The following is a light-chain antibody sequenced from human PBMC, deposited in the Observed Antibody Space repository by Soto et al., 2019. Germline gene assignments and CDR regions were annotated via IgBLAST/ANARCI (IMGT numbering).Light chain of an antibody. CDR2: TVS. J-gene: IGLJ2*01. CDR3: CSPRSNNPRA. V-gene: IGLV2-14*01. CDR1: TSDVGAYNY. Sequence: QSVLTQPASVSGSPGQSITISCTGTTSDVGAYNYVSWYQQHPGKAPKLMIYTVSNRPSGVSNRFSGSKSGNTASLTISGLQAEDEADYYFCSPRSNNPRAIGGGTKVTV.